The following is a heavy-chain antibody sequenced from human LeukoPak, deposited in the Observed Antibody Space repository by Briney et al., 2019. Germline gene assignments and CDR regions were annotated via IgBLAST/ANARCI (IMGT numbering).Heavy chain of an antibody. CDR2: IKQDGSEK. V-gene: IGHV3-7*01. D-gene: IGHD6-13*01. Sequence: GGSLRLSCAASGFTFSSYWMSWVRQAPGKGLEWVANIKQDGSEKYYVDSVKGRFTISRDNSKNTLYLQMNSLRTEDTAVYYCVRLTAAGRRTDFDYWGQGTLVTVSS. CDR3: VRLTAAGRRTDFDY. J-gene: IGHJ4*02. CDR1: GFTFSSYW.